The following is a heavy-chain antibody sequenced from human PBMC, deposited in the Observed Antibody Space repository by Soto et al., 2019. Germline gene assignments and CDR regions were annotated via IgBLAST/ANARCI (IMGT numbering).Heavy chain of an antibody. D-gene: IGHD1-26*01. CDR1: GYNFNSYS. V-gene: IGHV1-18*01. Sequence: QIQLVQSGAEVKKSGASVKVSCEASGYNFNSYSISWVRQAPGQGLEWMGWVTVYNGHTNYAQSFQDRVTMTTDTSTNTAYMELRSLTSDDTAVYYCARRDGSSRLFDHWGQGTLVTVSS. CDR2: VTVYNGHT. J-gene: IGHJ5*02. CDR3: ARRDGSSRLFDH.